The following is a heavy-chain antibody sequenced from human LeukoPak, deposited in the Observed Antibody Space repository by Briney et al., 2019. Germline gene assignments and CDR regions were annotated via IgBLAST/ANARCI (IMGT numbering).Heavy chain of an antibody. Sequence: PSETLSLTCTVSGGSISSGGYYWSWIRQHPGKGLEWIGYIYYSGSTYYNPSLKSRVTISVDTSKNQFSLKLSSVTAADTAVYYCASNTLGYCSSTSCYYYGMDVWSQGTTVTVSS. CDR1: GGSISSGGYY. CDR2: IYYSGST. V-gene: IGHV4-31*03. D-gene: IGHD2-2*01. CDR3: ASNTLGYCSSTSCYYYGMDV. J-gene: IGHJ6*02.